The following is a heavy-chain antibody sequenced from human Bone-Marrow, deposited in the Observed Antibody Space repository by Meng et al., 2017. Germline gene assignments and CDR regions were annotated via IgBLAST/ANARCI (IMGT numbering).Heavy chain of an antibody. CDR3: AKKSHDILTGYYWMAEAEDYFDY. V-gene: IGHV3-23*01. CDR2: ISGSGGST. D-gene: IGHD3-9*01. J-gene: IGHJ4*02. CDR1: GFTFSSYA. Sequence: GESLKISCAASGFTFSSYAMSWVRQAPGKGLEWVSAISGSGGSTYYADSVKGRFTISRDNSKNTLYLQMNSLRAEDTAVYYCAKKSHDILTGYYWMAEAEDYFDYWGQGTLVT.